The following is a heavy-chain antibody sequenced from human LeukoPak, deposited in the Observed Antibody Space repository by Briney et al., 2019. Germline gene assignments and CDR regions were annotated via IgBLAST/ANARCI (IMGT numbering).Heavy chain of an antibody. V-gene: IGHV4-34*01. CDR2: INHSGST. CDR3: AREGYSSSSGGNWFDP. CDR1: GGSFSGYY. J-gene: IGHJ5*02. D-gene: IGHD6-6*01. Sequence: SETLSLTCAVYGGSFSGYYWSWIRQPPGKGPEWIGEINHSGSTNYNPSLKSRVTISVDTSKNQFSLKLSSVTAADTAVYYCAREGYSSSSGGNWFDPWGQGTLVTVSS.